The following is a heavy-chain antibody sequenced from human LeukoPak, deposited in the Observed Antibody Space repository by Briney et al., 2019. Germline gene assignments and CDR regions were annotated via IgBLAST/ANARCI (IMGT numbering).Heavy chain of an antibody. D-gene: IGHD6-19*01. CDR2: INPNSGGT. V-gene: IGHV1-2*02. CDR1: GYTFTGYY. Sequence: ASVTVSYKASGYTFTGYYIHWVRQAPGQGLEGMGWINPNSGGTNSAQKFQGSVTMTRDTSISTAYMELSRLRSDDTAVYYCARGLFYSSGNKSKRVDYWGQGTLVTVSS. J-gene: IGHJ4*02. CDR3: ARGLFYSSGNKSKRVDY.